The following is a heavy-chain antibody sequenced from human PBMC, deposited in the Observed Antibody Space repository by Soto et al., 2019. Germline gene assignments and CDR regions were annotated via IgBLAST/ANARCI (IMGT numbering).Heavy chain of an antibody. Sequence: QVQLVQSGAEVKKPGSSVKVSCKASGGTFSSYAISWVRQAPGQGLEWMGGIIPIFGTANYAQKFQGRVTINADESTSTAYMELSSLRSEDTAVYYCAREAAAGTYYYYYGMDVWGQGTTVTVSS. D-gene: IGHD6-13*01. CDR1: GGTFSSYA. J-gene: IGHJ6*02. V-gene: IGHV1-69*01. CDR3: AREAAAGTYYYYYGMDV. CDR2: IIPIFGTA.